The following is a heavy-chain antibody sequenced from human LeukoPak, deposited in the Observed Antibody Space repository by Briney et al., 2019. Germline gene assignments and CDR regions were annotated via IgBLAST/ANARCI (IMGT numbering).Heavy chain of an antibody. CDR3: ARKRTIRERGNWFDP. V-gene: IGHV1-8*01. J-gene: IGHJ5*02. Sequence: AASVKVSCKASGYTFTSYDINWVRQATGQGLEWMGWMNPNSGNTGYAQKFQGRVTMTRNTSISTAYMELSSLRSEDTAVYYCARKRTIRERGNWFDPWGQGTLVTVSS. D-gene: IGHD3-3*01. CDR2: MNPNSGNT. CDR1: GYTFTSYD.